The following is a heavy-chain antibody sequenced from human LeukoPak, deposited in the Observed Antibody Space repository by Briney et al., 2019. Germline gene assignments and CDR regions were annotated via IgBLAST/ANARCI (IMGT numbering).Heavy chain of an antibody. J-gene: IGHJ4*02. Sequence: SETLSLPCTVSIGLFYYYDWTGLRQSPEKGLEWIGHIHYSGNTNYNPSLKSRVTISVDTPKKQSSLNLNSVTAADPAVYYCAGSDHSGVTTWDFDYWGQGTLVIVSS. CDR1: IGLFYYYD. CDR2: IHYSGNT. CDR3: AGSDHSGVTTWDFDY. D-gene: IGHD1-14*01. V-gene: IGHV4-59*08.